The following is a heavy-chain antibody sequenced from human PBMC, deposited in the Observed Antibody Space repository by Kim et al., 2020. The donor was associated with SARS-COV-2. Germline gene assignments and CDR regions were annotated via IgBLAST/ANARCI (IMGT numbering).Heavy chain of an antibody. CDR3: AKYSQTYYYWFDY. V-gene: IGHV3-23*01. CDR1: GFTFSNFA. J-gene: IGHJ4*02. D-gene: IGHD3-22*01. CDR2: ISGIDGTT. Sequence: GGSLRLSCAASGFTFSNFAMTWVRQAPGKGLEWVSTISGIDGTTTYADSVKGRFTISRDNSKNTLYLQMNSLRADDTAVYYCAKYSQTYYYWFDYWGQGTLVTVSS.